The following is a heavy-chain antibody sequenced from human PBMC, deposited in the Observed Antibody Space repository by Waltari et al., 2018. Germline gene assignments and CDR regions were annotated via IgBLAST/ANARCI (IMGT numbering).Heavy chain of an antibody. V-gene: IGHV4-4*02. CDR3: ARDAIRAALDH. J-gene: IGHJ4*02. D-gene: IGHD6-25*01. Sequence: QVQLQESGPGLVKPSGTLSLTCAVSGGSLRSTTWWRWVRQPPGRGLEWIGEIYHNGSTSYNPSLGRRVTVSVDKSKNQFSLKVTSVTAADTAVYYCARDAIRAALDHWGPGILVTVSS. CDR2: IYHNGST. CDR1: GGSLRSTTW.